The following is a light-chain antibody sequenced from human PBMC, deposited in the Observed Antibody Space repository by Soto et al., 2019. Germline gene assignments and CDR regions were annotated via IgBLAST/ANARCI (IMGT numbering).Light chain of an antibody. J-gene: IGLJ1*01. CDR3: GVWDSSLTTYV. Sequence: QSVLTQTPSASGTPGQRVTISCSGGNSNVGNNVVHWYQQLPGTAPRRLIYDSNKRPSGIPDRFSGSKSGTSATLGITGLQTGDEADYYCGVWDSSLTTYVFGPGTKVTVL. V-gene: IGLV1-51*01. CDR1: NSNVGNNV. CDR2: DSN.